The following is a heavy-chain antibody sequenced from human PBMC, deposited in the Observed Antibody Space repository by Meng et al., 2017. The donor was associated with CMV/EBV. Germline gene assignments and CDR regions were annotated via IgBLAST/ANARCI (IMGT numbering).Heavy chain of an antibody. CDR3: ARWGVIAVAGTDDY. J-gene: IGHJ4*02. Sequence: ASGCTFGSYAMHWGRQAPGKGLEWVAVISYDGSNKYYADSVKGRFTISRDNSKNTLYLQMNSLRAEDTAVYYCARWGVIAVAGTDDYWGQGTLVTVSS. D-gene: IGHD6-19*01. CDR1: GCTFGSYA. CDR2: ISYDGSNK. V-gene: IGHV3-30*04.